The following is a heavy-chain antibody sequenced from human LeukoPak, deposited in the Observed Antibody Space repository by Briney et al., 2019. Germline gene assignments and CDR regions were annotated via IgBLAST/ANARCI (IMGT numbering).Heavy chain of an antibody. CDR1: GFTVSSNY. CDR2: IYSSSTT. J-gene: IGHJ4*02. CDR3: ARVPIRSTTYYYDSSGYSEFDY. V-gene: IGHV3-66*03. D-gene: IGHD3-22*01. Sequence: GGSLRLSCAVSGFTVSSNYMSWVRQAPGKGLEWVSIIYSSSTTYYADSVKGRFTISRDNSKNTLYLQMNSLRAEDTAVYYCARVPIRSTTYYYDSSGYSEFDYGGQGTLVTVPS.